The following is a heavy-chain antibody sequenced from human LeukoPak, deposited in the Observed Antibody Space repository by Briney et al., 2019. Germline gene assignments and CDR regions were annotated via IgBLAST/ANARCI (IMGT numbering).Heavy chain of an antibody. CDR2: INHSGST. J-gene: IGHJ4*02. CDR3: ARPHGAVAGTEDYFDY. CDR1: GGSFSGYH. V-gene: IGHV4-34*01. D-gene: IGHD6-19*01. Sequence: ASETLSLTCAVYGGSFSGYHWSWIRQPPGKGLEWIGEINHSGSTNYNPSLKSRVTISVDTSKNQFSLKLSSVTAADTAVYYCARPHGAVAGTEDYFDYWGQGTLVTVSS.